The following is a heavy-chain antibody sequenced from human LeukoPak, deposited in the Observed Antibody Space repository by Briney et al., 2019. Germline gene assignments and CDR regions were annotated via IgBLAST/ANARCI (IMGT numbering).Heavy chain of an antibody. J-gene: IGHJ4*02. CDR2: IIPIFGTA. D-gene: IGHD3-3*01. Sequence: GASVKVSCKASGGTFSSYAISVVRQAPGQGLEWMGGIIPIFGTANYAQKFQGRVTITADESTSTAYMELSSLRSEDTAVYYCARGGRFLEWLVFDYWGQGTLVTVSS. CDR3: ARGGRFLEWLVFDY. CDR1: GGTFSSYA. V-gene: IGHV1-69*13.